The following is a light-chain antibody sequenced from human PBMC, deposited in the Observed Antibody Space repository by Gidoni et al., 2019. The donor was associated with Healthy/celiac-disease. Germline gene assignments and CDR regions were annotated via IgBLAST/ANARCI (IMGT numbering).Light chain of an antibody. CDR1: QSVSSSY. J-gene: IGKJ2*01. CDR2: GAS. CDR3: RQYGSSPYT. Sequence: EIVLTQSPGTLSLSPGERATLSCSASQSVSSSYLAWYQQKPGQAPSLLIYGASSRATGSPDRFSGSGSGTDFTLTISRLEPEDFAVYYCRQYGSSPYTFGQGTKLEIK. V-gene: IGKV3-20*01.